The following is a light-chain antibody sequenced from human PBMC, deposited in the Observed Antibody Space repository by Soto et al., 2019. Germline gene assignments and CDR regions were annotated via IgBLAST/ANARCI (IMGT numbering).Light chain of an antibody. J-gene: IGKJ1*01. CDR3: QQYGNSPPWT. CDR2: GAA. CDR1: QSVTSSY. Sequence: EIVLTQSPGTLSLSPGERATLSCRASQSVTSSYLAWYQQKPGQAPRLLIYGAASRATGIPDRFSGSGSGTDFHLTISRLEPEDFAVYYCQQYGNSPPWTFGQGTKVEIK. V-gene: IGKV3-20*01.